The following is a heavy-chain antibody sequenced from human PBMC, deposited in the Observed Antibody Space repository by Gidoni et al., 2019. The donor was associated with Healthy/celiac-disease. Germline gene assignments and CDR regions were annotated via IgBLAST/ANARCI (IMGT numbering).Heavy chain of an antibody. J-gene: IGHJ3*02. CDR3: ARRQSCSSTSCYQGGGAFDI. D-gene: IGHD2-2*01. V-gene: IGHV4-39*01. Sequence: QLQLQESGPGLVKPSETLSLTCPVSGGSISSSSSYWGWIRPPPGKGLEWIGSIYYSGSTYYNPSLKSRVTISVDTSKNQFSLKLSSVTAADTAVYYCARRQSCSSTSCYQGGGAFDIWGQGTMVTVSS. CDR2: IYYSGST. CDR1: GGSISSSSSY.